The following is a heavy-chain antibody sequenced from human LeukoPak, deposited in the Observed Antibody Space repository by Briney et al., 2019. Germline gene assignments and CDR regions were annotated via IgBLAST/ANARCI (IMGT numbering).Heavy chain of an antibody. CDR3: ARARGCSSTSCYRSPWYFDL. CDR2: IYSGGST. V-gene: IGHV3-66*01. Sequence: QPGGSLRLSCAASGFTVSSNYMSWVRQAPGKGLEWVSVIYSGGSTYYADSVKGRFTISRDNSKNTLYLQMNSLRAEDTAVYYCARARGCSSTSCYRSPWYFDLWGRGTLVTVSS. D-gene: IGHD2-2*02. J-gene: IGHJ2*01. CDR1: GFTVSSNY.